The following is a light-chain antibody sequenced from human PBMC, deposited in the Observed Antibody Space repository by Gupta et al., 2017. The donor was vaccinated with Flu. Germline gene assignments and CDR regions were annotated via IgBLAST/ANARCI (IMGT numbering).Light chain of an antibody. CDR3: QQSYSTPYS. CDR1: QSISNY. V-gene: IGKV1-39*01. J-gene: IGKJ2*03. CDR2: AAS. Sequence: DIQMTQSPSSLSASVGDRVTITCRSSQSISNYLNWYQQRPGKGPELLIHAASSLQSGVPSRFSGSGSGTDFTLTISSLQPEDFATYYCQQSYSTPYSFGQWTKLEIK.